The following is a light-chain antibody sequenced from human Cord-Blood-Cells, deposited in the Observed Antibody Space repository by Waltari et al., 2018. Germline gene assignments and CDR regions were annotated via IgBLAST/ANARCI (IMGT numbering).Light chain of an antibody. CDR1: QSISSW. V-gene: IGKV1-5*03. CDR3: QQYNRYT. J-gene: IGKJ2*01. CDR2: KAS. Sequence: DIQMTQTPSTLSASVGDRVPSTGRASQSISSWLVWYQQIPGKAPELLLYKASRLESGVPSRFSGSGSGTECALTISSLQPDDFATYYCQQYNRYTFGQGTKLEIK.